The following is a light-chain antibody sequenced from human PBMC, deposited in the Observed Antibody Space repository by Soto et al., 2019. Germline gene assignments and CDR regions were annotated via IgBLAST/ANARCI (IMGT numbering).Light chain of an antibody. CDR2: DVT. V-gene: IGLV2-14*01. CDR1: SGDVGGYEY. CDR3: ASITRSSTSV. Sequence: QSVLSQPASVSGSPGQSITISCTGTSGDVGGYEYVSWYQHQPDKAPKLIIYDVTNRPSGVSTRFSGSKSGNTASLTISGIQTEDEADYYCASITRSSTSVFGTGTKVTVL. J-gene: IGLJ1*01.